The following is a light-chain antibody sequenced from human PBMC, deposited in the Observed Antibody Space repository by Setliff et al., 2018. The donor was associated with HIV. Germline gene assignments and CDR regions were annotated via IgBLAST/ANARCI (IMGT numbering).Light chain of an antibody. J-gene: IGLJ1*01. CDR3: CSYVTGSTYV. Sequence: QSVLAQPASVSGSPGQSITISCTGTSSDVGGYNYVSWYQHYPGKAPKFMIYDVTTRPSGVSNRFSGSKSGNTASLTISGLQAEDEADYFCCSYVTGSTYVCGTGTKGTV. CDR1: SSDVGGYNY. V-gene: IGLV2-23*02. CDR2: DVT.